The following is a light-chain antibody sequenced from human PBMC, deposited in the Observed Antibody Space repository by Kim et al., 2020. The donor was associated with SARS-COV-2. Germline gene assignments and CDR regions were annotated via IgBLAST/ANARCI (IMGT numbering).Light chain of an antibody. CDR1: NANIGTKT. CDR3: STWDVSLNVHV. J-gene: IGLJ3*02. Sequence: GQRVTIAWFGSNANIGTKTVNWYRQLPGTAPTLLIYYDDRRPSGVPDRFSGSKSGTSASLAISGLQSEDEADYYCSTWDVSLNVHVFGGGTQLTVL. CDR2: YDD. V-gene: IGLV1-44*01.